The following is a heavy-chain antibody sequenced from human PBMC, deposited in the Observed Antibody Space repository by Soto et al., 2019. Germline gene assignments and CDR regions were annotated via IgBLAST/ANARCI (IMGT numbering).Heavy chain of an antibody. CDR2: INVDDNT. J-gene: IGHJ5*02. Sequence: GGSLRLSCAASGFIFTSYAMSWVRQAPGKGLEWVSSINVDDNTYYAESVRGRFTISRDNSKNTLYLQMNSLRAEDTAVYYCAKIIAAAGIIKGFDPWGQGTLVTVSS. V-gene: IGHV3-23*01. CDR1: GFIFTSYA. CDR3: AKIIAAAGIIKGFDP. D-gene: IGHD6-13*01.